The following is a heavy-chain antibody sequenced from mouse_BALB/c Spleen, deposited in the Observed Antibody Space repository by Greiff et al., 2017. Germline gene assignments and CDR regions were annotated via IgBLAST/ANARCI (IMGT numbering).Heavy chain of an antibody. Sequence: VQLQQSGAELVRPGSSVKISCKASGYAFSSYWMNWVKQRPGQGLEWIGQIYPGDGDTNYNGKFKGKATLTADKSSSTAYMQLSSLTSEDSAVYFCARRKAYYGNPYAMDYWGQGTSVTVSS. D-gene: IGHD2-10*01. J-gene: IGHJ4*01. V-gene: IGHV1-80*01. CDR1: GYAFSSYW. CDR3: ARRKAYYGNPYAMDY. CDR2: IYPGDGDT.